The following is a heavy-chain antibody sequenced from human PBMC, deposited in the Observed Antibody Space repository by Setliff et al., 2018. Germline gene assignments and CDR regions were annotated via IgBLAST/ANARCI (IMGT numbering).Heavy chain of an antibody. D-gene: IGHD2-15*01. CDR1: GGSISSHY. J-gene: IGHJ3*02. CDR3: AKDSRYCSGGSCSEPDAFDI. V-gene: IGHV4-59*11. Sequence: FTCTVSGGSISSHYWSWIRQPPGKGLEWIGYIYYSGSTNYNPSLKSRVTISVDTSKNQFSLKLSSVTAADTAVYYCAKDSRYCSGGSCSEPDAFDIWGQGTMVTVSS. CDR2: IYYSGST.